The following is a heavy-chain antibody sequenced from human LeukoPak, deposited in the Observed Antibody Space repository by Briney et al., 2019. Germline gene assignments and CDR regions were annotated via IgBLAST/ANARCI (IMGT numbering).Heavy chain of an antibody. V-gene: IGHV3-30*18. D-gene: IGHD5-12*01. Sequence: PGRSLRLSCAASGFTFSSYGMHWVRQAPGKGLEWVAVISYDGSNKYYADSVKGRFTISRDNSKNTLYLQMTSLRAEDTAVYYCAKDHIVPTTANDTWGHETLVTVSS. CDR2: ISYDGSNK. J-gene: IGHJ5*01. CDR1: GFTFSSYG. CDR3: AKDHIVPTTANDT.